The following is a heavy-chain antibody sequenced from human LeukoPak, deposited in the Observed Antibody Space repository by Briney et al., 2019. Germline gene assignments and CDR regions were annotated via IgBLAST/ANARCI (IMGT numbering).Heavy chain of an antibody. Sequence: SETLSLTCAVYGGSSSGYYWSWIRQPPGKGLEWIGEINHSGSTNYNPSLKSRVTISVDTSKNQFSLKLSSVTAADTAVYYCARAGGTGYSSGWYDYWGQGTLVTVSS. D-gene: IGHD6-19*01. V-gene: IGHV4-34*01. CDR2: INHSGST. CDR3: ARAGGTGYSSGWYDY. J-gene: IGHJ4*02. CDR1: GGSSSGYY.